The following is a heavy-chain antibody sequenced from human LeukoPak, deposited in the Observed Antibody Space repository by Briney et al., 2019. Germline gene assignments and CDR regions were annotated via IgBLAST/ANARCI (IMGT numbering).Heavy chain of an antibody. CDR2: IYSSGTP. V-gene: IGHV4-39*01. D-gene: IGHD3-10*01. CDR1: GGSISSSSYY. CDR3: ARHPAYGPFDY. J-gene: IGHJ4*01. Sequence: SETLTLTCTVSGGSISSSSYYWGRIRQPPGTGLEWIGTIYSSGTPYYNPSLKSRVTISVDTSKNQFSLKLTSVTAADTAVFYCARHPAYGPFDYWGHGALVTVSS.